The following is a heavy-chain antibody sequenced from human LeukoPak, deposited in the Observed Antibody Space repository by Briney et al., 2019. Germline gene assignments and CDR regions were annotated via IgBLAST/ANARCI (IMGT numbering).Heavy chain of an antibody. CDR2: IYYSWST. Sequence: PSETLSLTFTVSGGSISSYYWSWIRQPPGKGLGWIGNIYYSWSTNYTPSLKSRVSISVDASKNQYSLKLSSVTAADTAVYYCARDQPMTTVTIPQHNYSYYYGMDVWGQGTTVTVSS. V-gene: IGHV4-59*01. CDR3: ARDQPMTTVTIPQHNYSYYYGMDV. CDR1: GGSISSYY. J-gene: IGHJ6*02. D-gene: IGHD4-11*01.